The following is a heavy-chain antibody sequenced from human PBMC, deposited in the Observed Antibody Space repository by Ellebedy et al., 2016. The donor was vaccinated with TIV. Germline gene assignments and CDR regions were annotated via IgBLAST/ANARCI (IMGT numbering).Heavy chain of an antibody. CDR2: IKGDGSGT. CDR3: ASGTFSSGSGRALDY. J-gene: IGHJ4*02. Sequence: GGSLRLXXAASGFTFDDVTMHWVRQAPGKGLVWVSRIKGDGSGTNYADSVKGRFTVSRDNARNTLYLQMNSLRAEDTAVYFCASGTFSSGSGRALDYWGQGALVTVSS. CDR1: GFTFDDVT. D-gene: IGHD3-10*01. V-gene: IGHV3-74*01.